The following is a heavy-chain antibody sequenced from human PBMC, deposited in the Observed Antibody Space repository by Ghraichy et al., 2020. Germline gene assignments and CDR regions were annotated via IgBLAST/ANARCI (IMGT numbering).Heavy chain of an antibody. CDR1: GYTLTELS. V-gene: IGHV1-24*01. CDR2: FDPEDGET. CDR3: ATEGGIAAAGSGLRNWFDP. J-gene: IGHJ5*02. D-gene: IGHD6-13*01. Sequence: ASVKVSCKVSGYTLTELSMHWVRQAPGKGLEWMGGFDPEDGETIYAQKFQGRVTMTEDTSTDTAYMELSSLRSEDTAVYYCATEGGIAAAGSGLRNWFDPWGQGTLVTVSS.